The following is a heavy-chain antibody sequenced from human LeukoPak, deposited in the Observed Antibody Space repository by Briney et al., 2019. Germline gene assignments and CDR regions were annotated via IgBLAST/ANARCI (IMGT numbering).Heavy chain of an antibody. CDR2: IYYSGST. CDR1: GGSISSYY. Sequence: PSETLSLTCTVSGGSISSYYWSWIRQPPGKGLEWIGYIYYSGSTNYNPSLKSRVTISVDTCKNQFSLKLSSVTAADTAVYYCARAGGYYSYYYGMDVWGQGTTVTVSS. J-gene: IGHJ6*02. D-gene: IGHD3-10*01. CDR3: ARAGGYYSYYYGMDV. V-gene: IGHV4-59*01.